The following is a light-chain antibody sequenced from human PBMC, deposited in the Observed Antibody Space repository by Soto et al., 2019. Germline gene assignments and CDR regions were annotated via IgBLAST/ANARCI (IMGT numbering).Light chain of an antibody. CDR2: GAS. CDR1: QSVSRT. CDR3: QQYNNWPYT. J-gene: IGKJ2*01. Sequence: EVVLTQSPATLSLSPGERANLSCRTSQSVSRTLAWYQQKPGQAPRLLIYGASTRATGIPARFSGSGSGTEFTLTISSLQSEDFAVYYCQQYNNWPYTFGQGTKLEIK. V-gene: IGKV3-15*01.